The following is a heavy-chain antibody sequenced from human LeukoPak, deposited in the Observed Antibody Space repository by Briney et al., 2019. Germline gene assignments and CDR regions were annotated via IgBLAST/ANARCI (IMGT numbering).Heavy chain of an antibody. CDR2: IYYSGST. CDR1: GVSISSSNSY. V-gene: IGHV4-39*07. CDR3: ARVALPSSGWYAHYYYYMDV. Sequence: PSETLSLACTVSGVSISSSNSYWGWIRQPPGKGLEWIGSIYYSGSTYYNPSLKSRVTISVDTSKNQFSLKLSSVTAADTAVYYCARVALPSSGWYAHYYYYMDVWGKGTTVTVSS. J-gene: IGHJ6*03. D-gene: IGHD6-19*01.